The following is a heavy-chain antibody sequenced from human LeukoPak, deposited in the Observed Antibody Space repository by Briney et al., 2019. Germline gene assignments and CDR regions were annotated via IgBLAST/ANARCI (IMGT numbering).Heavy chain of an antibody. CDR2: ISYSGSSDYNPSLKSRLT. V-gene: IGHV4-59*01. CDR3: AKWEQSTNAFDI. D-gene: IGHD1/OR15-1a*01. Sequence: SETLSLTCNVSGDSISRFYWNWIRQPPGKGLEWIGYISYSGSSDYNPSLKSRLTNYNPSLKSRVTMSADTSKNQLSLRLNSVTAADTAVYYCAKWEQSTNAFDIWGQATMVTVSP. J-gene: IGHJ3*02. CDR1: GDSISRFY.